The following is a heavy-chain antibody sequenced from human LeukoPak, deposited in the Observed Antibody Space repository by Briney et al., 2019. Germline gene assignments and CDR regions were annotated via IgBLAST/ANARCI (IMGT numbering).Heavy chain of an antibody. V-gene: IGHV3-66*01. D-gene: IGHD3-10*01. CDR2: YTDGRT. CDR3: ARGQIYGTGSYFFDH. Sequence: YTDGRTFYTGSVTGRFTISRDNSKNTLYLQMNSLRAEDTAVYYCARGQIYGTGSYFFDHWGQGTLVTVSS. J-gene: IGHJ4*02.